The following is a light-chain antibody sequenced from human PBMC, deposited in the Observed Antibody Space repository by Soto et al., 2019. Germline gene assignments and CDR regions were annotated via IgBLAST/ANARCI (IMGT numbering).Light chain of an antibody. Sequence: DIPMTQSPSTLSAAEGDRVTITCRASQSVSAWLAWYQQKPGKAPKLLIYKASTLEAGVPSRFSGSGYGAEVTLTISSLQPDDLGTYYCQQYRSYPWTFGQVNKVEIK. CDR1: QSVSAW. J-gene: IGKJ1*01. V-gene: IGKV1-5*03. CDR2: KAS. CDR3: QQYRSYPWT.